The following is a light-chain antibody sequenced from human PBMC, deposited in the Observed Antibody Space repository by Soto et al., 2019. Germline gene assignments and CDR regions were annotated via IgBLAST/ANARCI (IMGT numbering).Light chain of an antibody. V-gene: IGLV1-44*01. CDR3: AAWDDSLNGVV. Sequence: QSVLTQPPSASGTPGQRVTFSCTGSTSNIGSNTVNWYQQFPGAAPKLLIYTNKQRPSGVPDRFSGSKSGTSASLAISGLQSEDEAVYHCAAWDDSLNGVVFGGGTKLTVL. CDR2: TNK. CDR1: TSNIGSNT. J-gene: IGLJ2*01.